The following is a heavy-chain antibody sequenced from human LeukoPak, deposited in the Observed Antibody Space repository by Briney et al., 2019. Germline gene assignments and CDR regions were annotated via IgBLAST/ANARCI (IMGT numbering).Heavy chain of an antibody. CDR3: ARGTGYNWNERFDY. V-gene: IGHV4-4*07. D-gene: IGHD1-20*01. CDR2: IYTSGST. Sequence: PSETLSLTCTVSGGSISSYYWSWIRQPAGKGLEWIGRIYTSGSTNYNPSLKSRVTMSVDTSKNQFSLKLSSVTAADTAVCYCARGTGYNWNERFDYWGQGALVTVSS. J-gene: IGHJ4*02. CDR1: GGSISSYY.